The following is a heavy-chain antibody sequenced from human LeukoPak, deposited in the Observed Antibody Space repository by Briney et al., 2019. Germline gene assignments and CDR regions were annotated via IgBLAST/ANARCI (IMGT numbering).Heavy chain of an antibody. D-gene: IGHD3-9*01. CDR1: GYTFTSCG. V-gene: IGHV1-18*01. CDR3: ARDHLYYDILTGYSS. J-gene: IGHJ4*02. Sequence: ASVKVSCKASGYTFTSCGISWVRQAPGQGLEWMGWISAYNGNTNYAQKLQGRVTMTTDTSTSTAYMELRSLRSDDTAVYYCARDHLYYDILTGYSSWGQGTLVTVSS. CDR2: ISAYNGNT.